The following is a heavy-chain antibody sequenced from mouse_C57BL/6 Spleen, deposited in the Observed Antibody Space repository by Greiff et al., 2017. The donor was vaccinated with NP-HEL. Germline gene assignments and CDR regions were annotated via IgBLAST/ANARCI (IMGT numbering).Heavy chain of an antibody. CDR2: IYPRSGNT. D-gene: IGHD3-2*02. J-gene: IGHJ2*02. CDR1: GYTFTSYG. Sequence: VQLQQSGAELARPGASVKLSCKASGYTFTSYGISWVKQRTGQGLEWIGEIYPRSGNTYYNEKFKGKATLTADKSSSTAYMELRSLTSEDSAVEFCAIYCSGYEYDYFDYWGQGTSLTVSS. V-gene: IGHV1-81*01. CDR3: AIYCSGYEYDYFDY.